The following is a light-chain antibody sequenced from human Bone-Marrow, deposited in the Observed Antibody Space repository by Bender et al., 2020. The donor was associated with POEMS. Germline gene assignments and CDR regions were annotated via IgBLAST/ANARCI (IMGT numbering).Light chain of an antibody. CDR3: QSYDNSLGGWV. CDR1: SSDVGAFNL. CDR2: GYN. V-gene: IGLV1-40*01. Sequence: QSALTQPASVSASSGQSITISCTGTSSDVGAFNLVSWYQHLPGTAPKLLIYGYNNRPSGVPDRFSGSKSGTSASLAITGLQAEDEGDYYCQSYDNSLGGWVFGGGTKLTVL. J-gene: IGLJ3*02.